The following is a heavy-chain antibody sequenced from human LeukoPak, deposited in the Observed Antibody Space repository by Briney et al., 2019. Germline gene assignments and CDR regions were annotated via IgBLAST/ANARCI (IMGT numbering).Heavy chain of an antibody. J-gene: IGHJ4*02. Sequence: GGSLRLSCAVAGITLSNYGMSWVRQAPGKGPEWVAGISGSGGGTNYADSVKGRFTISRDKPRNPLYPQMNSLRAEDTAVYFCAKRGVVIRVILVGFHKEAYYFDSWGQGALVTVSS. V-gene: IGHV3-23*01. CDR2: ISGSGGGT. D-gene: IGHD3-22*01. CDR3: AKRGVVIRVILVGFHKEAYYFDS. CDR1: GITLSNYG.